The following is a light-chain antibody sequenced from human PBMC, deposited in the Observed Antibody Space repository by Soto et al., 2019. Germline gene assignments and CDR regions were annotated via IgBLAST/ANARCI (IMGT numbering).Light chain of an antibody. Sequence: DIQMTQSPSTLSASVGDRVTITCRASQSISNWLAWYQQNPGKAPKLLIYKASNIESGPPSRFSGSGSGAEVTLTISSLQPDDFATYYCQQYISSSRTFGPGNKVDI. CDR3: QQYISSSRT. CDR1: QSISNW. CDR2: KAS. V-gene: IGKV1-5*03. J-gene: IGKJ3*01.